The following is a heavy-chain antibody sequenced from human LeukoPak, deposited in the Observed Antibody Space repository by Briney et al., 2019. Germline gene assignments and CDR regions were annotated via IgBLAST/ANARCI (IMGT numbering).Heavy chain of an antibody. V-gene: IGHV3-30*04. J-gene: IGHJ4*02. CDR1: GFTFSHYT. CDR3: ARISSFYSFDY. CDR2: ISHDGSDK. Sequence: AGGSLRLSCAASGFTFSHYTIYWVRQAPGKGLEWVAFISHDGSDKYYADSVKGRFIISRDNSKNTLFLQMNSLRDDDTVVYSCARISSFYSFDYWGQGTLVTVSS.